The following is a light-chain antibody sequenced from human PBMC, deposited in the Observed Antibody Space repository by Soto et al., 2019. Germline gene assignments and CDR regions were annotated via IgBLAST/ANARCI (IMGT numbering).Light chain of an antibody. CDR3: QQYNDNWT. V-gene: IGKV1-5*03. CDR2: KAS. CDR1: QSISSW. J-gene: IGKJ1*01. Sequence: DIQMTQSPSTLSASVGDRVTITCRASQSISSWLAWYQQKPGQAPKLLIYKASTLQSVVPSRFSGSGSGTEFTLAISSLQPDDSATYYCQQYNDNWTFGQGTQVEIK.